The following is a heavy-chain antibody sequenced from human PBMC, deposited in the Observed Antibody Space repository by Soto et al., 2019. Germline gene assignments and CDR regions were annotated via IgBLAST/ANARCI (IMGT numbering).Heavy chain of an antibody. J-gene: IGHJ5*02. CDR3: ARDPFGGGDSEWFDP. Sequence: PGGSLRLSCAASGFMFTNHGMHWVRQAPGKGLEWVACISGSRRKIYYADSVKGRFTVSRDNAKNLLYLQMNSLRAEDTAMYYCARDPFGGGDSEWFDPWGQGTLVTVSS. D-gene: IGHD2-21*02. CDR2: ISGSRRKI. V-gene: IGHV3-21*06. CDR1: GFMFTNHG.